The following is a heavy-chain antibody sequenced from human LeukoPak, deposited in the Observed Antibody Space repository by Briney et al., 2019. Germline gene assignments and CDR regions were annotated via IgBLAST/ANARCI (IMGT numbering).Heavy chain of an antibody. CDR2: INPSGGST. CDR3: ARDPPLRFLEWLLSYPPPLDYGMDV. CDR1: GYTFTSYY. Sequence: ASVKVSCKASGYTFTSYYIYWVRQAPGQGLEWLGIINPSGGSTTYAQKFQGRVTMTRDTSTSTVYMELSSLKSEDTAVYYCARDPPLRFLEWLLSYPPPLDYGMDVWGQGTTVTVSS. V-gene: IGHV1-46*01. D-gene: IGHD3-3*01. J-gene: IGHJ6*02.